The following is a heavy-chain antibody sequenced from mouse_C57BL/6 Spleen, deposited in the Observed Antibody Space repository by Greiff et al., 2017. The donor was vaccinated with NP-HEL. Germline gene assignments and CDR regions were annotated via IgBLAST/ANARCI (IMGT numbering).Heavy chain of an antibody. CDR2: IYPYNGVS. CDR3: ARKSSSYAMDY. V-gene: IGHV1-31*01. Sequence: AGKERGKPGASGKISCKASGYSFTGYYMHWVKQSHGNILDWIGYIYPYNGVSSYNQKFKGKATLTVDKSSSTAYMELRSLTSEDSAVYYCARKSSSYAMDYWGQGTSVTVSS. CDR1: GYSFTGYY. J-gene: IGHJ4*01. D-gene: IGHD1-1*01.